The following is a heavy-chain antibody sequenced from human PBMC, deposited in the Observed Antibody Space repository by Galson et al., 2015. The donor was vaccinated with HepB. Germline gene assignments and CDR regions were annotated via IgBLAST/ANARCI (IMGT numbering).Heavy chain of an antibody. Sequence: SLRLSCAASGITFSSHGMHWVRQAPGKGLEWVAVIWYDGINKYYTDSVKGRFIISRDNSRNTLYLQMNSLRGEDTAVYYCARGHYGGNSVAALDIWGPGTMVTVSS. D-gene: IGHD4-23*01. CDR2: IWYDGINK. CDR3: ARGHYGGNSVAALDI. CDR1: GITFSSHG. J-gene: IGHJ3*02. V-gene: IGHV3-33*01.